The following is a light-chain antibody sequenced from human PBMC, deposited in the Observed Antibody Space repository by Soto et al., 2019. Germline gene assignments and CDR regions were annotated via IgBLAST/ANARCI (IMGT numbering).Light chain of an antibody. CDR3: QQFASYPLT. CDR2: DAS. V-gene: IGKV3-20*01. CDR1: QTVRNNY. J-gene: IGKJ4*01. Sequence: VLTQSPGTLSLSPGERTTLSCRASQTVRNNYLAWYQQKPGQAPTLLIYDASNRATGIPDRFSGGGSGTDFTLTISRLEPDDFAVYYCQQFASYPLTFGGGTKVEIK.